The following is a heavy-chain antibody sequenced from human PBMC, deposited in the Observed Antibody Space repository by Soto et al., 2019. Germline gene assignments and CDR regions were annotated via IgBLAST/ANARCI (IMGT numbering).Heavy chain of an antibody. CDR1: VYSNSRGYY. CDR3: ASGGSTTDMDV. Sequence: TSEIVSLNRRVSVYSNSRGYYWDWNRQPPGKGLEWIGSIYHSGCTNYNPSLKSRVTISVDKSKNQFSLKLSSVTAADTAVYYCASGGSTTDMDVWGQGTTVTVSS. D-gene: IGHD2-2*01. CDR2: IYHSGCT. V-gene: IGHV4-38-2*01. J-gene: IGHJ6*02.